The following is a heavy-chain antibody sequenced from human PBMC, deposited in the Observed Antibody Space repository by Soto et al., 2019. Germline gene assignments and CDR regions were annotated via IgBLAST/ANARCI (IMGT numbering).Heavy chain of an antibody. CDR2: IYFGGST. Sequence: PSETLSLTCTFSGSSVSTGYWSLIRQPPGKGLEWIGFIYFGGSTYYNPSLTSRVTISVDTSKNQFSLKLSSVTAADTAVYYCARDRTDYGDYESRYYYGMDVWGQGTTVTVSS. CDR3: ARDRTDYGDYESRYYYGMDV. CDR1: GSSVSTGY. D-gene: IGHD4-17*01. J-gene: IGHJ6*02. V-gene: IGHV4-59*02.